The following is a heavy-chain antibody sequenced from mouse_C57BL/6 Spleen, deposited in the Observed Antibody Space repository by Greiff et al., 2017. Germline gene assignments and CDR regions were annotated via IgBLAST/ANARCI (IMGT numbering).Heavy chain of an antibody. D-gene: IGHD1-1*01. CDR3: ASYGSSSFAY. Sequence: QVQLKQPGAELVKPGASVKLSCKASGYTFTSYWMHWVKQRPGQGLEWIGMIHPNSGSTNYNEKFKSKATLTVDKSSSTAYMQLSSLTSEVSAVYYCASYGSSSFAYWGQGTLVTVSA. V-gene: IGHV1-64*01. CDR2: IHPNSGST. J-gene: IGHJ3*01. CDR1: GYTFTSYW.